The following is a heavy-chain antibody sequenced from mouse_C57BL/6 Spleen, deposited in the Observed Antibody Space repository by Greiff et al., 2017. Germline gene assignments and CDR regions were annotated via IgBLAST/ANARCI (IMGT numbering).Heavy chain of an antibody. CDR1: GYAFSSYW. Sequence: QVQLQQPGAELVKPGASVKISCKASGYAFSSYWMNWVKQRPGKGLEWIGQIYPGDGATNYNGKFKGKATLTADKSSSTAYMQLSSLTSEDSAVYFCARRDYDGSFDVWGQGTTVTVSS. CDR3: ARRDYDGSFDV. CDR2: IYPGDGAT. V-gene: IGHV1-80*01. J-gene: IGHJ1*01. D-gene: IGHD2-4*01.